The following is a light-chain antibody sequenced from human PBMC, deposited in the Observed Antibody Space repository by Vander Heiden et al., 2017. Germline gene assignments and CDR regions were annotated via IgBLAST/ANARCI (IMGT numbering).Light chain of an antibody. Sequence: DIQMTQSPSMLSASVGDRVILPCRASQSMSSWLAWYQQKPGKAPKLLIYDASSLESEVPSRFSGSGSGTEFTLTISSLQPDDFATYYCQQYNSFSPTFGGGTRVELK. CDR3: QQYNSFSPT. V-gene: IGKV1-5*01. J-gene: IGKJ4*01. CDR1: QSMSSW. CDR2: DAS.